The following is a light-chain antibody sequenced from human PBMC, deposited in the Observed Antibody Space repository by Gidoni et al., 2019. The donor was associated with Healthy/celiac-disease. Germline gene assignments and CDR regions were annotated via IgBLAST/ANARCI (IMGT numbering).Light chain of an antibody. CDR1: QSVLYSSNNKNY. J-gene: IGKJ1*01. V-gene: IGKV4-1*01. Sequence: DIVMTQSPDSLAVSLGERATINGKSSQSVLYSSNNKNYLAWYQQKPGQPPKLLIYWASTRESGVPDRFSGSGSGTDFTLTISSLQAEDVAVYYCQQYYSTPWTFGQGTQVEIK. CDR2: WAS. CDR3: QQYYSTPWT.